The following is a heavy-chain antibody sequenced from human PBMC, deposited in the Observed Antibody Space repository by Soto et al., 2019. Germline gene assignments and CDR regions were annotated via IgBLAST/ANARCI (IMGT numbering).Heavy chain of an antibody. Sequence: ASVKVSCKASGYTFTNYGISWVRQAPGQGLEWMGWINTYNGNTNHAQKLQGRVTMTTDTSTSTAYMELRSLRSDDTAVYYCARAALLYYYDSWGQGTLVTVSS. CDR3: ARAALLYYYDS. CDR2: INTYNGNT. J-gene: IGHJ4*02. CDR1: GYTFTNYG. V-gene: IGHV1-18*01. D-gene: IGHD1-26*01.